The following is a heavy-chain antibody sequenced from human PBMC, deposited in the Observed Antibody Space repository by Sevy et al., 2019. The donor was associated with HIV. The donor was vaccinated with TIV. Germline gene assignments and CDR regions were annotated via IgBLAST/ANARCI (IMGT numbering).Heavy chain of an antibody. J-gene: IGHJ4*02. V-gene: IGHV3-21*01. Sequence: GGSLRLSCAASGFTFSSYSMNWVRQAPGKGLEWVSSISSSSSYIYYADSVKGRFTISRDNAKNSLYLQMNSLRAEDTAVYYCARAGRFLEWASSVENYFDYWGQGTLVTVSS. CDR2: ISSSSSYI. CDR1: GFTFSSYS. D-gene: IGHD3-3*01. CDR3: ARAGRFLEWASSVENYFDY.